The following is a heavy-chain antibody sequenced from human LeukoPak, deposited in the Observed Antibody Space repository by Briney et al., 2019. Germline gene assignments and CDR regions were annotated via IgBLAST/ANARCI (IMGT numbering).Heavy chain of an antibody. D-gene: IGHD3-22*01. Sequence: ASVKVSCKASGYTFTSYGISWVRQAPGQGLEWMGWISAYNGNTNYAQKLQGRVTMTTDTSTSTAYMELRSLRSDDTAVYYCARDATYDSSGYRAYDIWGQGTMVTVS. J-gene: IGHJ3*02. CDR3: ARDATYDSSGYRAYDI. CDR2: ISAYNGNT. CDR1: GYTFTSYG. V-gene: IGHV1-18*01.